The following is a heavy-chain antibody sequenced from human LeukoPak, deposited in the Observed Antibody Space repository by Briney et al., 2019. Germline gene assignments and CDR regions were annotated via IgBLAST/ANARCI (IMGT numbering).Heavy chain of an antibody. V-gene: IGHV3-20*03. CDR3: ARDHDTLLVVDRGFEI. D-gene: IGHD3-22*01. Sequence: GGLRLSSAPPRFTFVDYGMSSGREAPRKGLRWGSGVNGNGATTTYADSVKGRFTISRDNAKNSLYLQMNGLRAEDTALYYCARDHDTLLVVDRGFEIWGQGTTVTVSS. CDR1: RFTFVDYG. J-gene: IGHJ3*02. CDR2: VNGNGATT.